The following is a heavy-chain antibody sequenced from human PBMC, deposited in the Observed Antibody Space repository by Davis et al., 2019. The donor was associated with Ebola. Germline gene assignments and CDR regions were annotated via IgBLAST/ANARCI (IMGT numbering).Heavy chain of an antibody. Sequence: AASVKVSCKASGGTFSSYAISWVRQAPGQGLEWMGRIIPILGIANYAQKFQGRVTITADKSTSTAYMELRSLRSDDTAVYYCARAVSYYGSGIDYWGQGTLVTVSS. CDR3: ARAVSYYGSGIDY. J-gene: IGHJ4*02. V-gene: IGHV1-69*04. CDR2: IIPILGIA. D-gene: IGHD3-10*01. CDR1: GGTFSSYA.